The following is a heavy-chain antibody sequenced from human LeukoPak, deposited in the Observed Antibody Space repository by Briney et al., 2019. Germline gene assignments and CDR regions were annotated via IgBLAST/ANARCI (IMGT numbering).Heavy chain of an antibody. V-gene: IGHV4-61*02. J-gene: IGHJ3*02. CDR3: ARDLGYCSGGSCPVI. D-gene: IGHD2-15*01. Sequence: PSETLSLTCTVSGGSISSGSYYWSWIRQPAGKGLEWIGRIYTSGSTNYNPALKSRVTISVDTSKNQFSLKLSSVTAADTAVYYCARDLGYCSGGSCPVIWGQGTMVTVSS. CDR1: GGSISSGSYY. CDR2: IYTSGST.